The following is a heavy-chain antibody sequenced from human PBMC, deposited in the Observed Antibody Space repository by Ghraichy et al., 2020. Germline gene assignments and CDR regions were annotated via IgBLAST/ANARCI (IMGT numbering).Heavy chain of an antibody. D-gene: IGHD3-16*01. CDR2: IYYSGST. CDR1: GGSISSYY. V-gene: IGHV4-59*01. J-gene: IGHJ6*02. Sequence: SETLSLTCTVSGGSISSYYWSWIRQPPGKGLEWIGYIYYSGSTNYNPSFKSRVTISVDTSKNQFSLKLSSVTAADTAVFYCARERGDYYYGMDVWGQGTTVTVSS. CDR3: ARERGDYYYGMDV.